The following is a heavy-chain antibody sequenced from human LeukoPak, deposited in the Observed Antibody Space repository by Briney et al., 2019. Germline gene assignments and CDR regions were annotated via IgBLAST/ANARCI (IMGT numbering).Heavy chain of an antibody. CDR2: ISYDGRDK. J-gene: IGHJ4*02. CDR3: AKDWGYSSS. CDR1: GFTFSSYA. V-gene: IGHV3-30*04. Sequence: GGSLRLSCAASGFTFSSYAMHWVRQAPGKGLEWVAVISYDGRDKYYADSVKGRFTISRDNSKNTLYLQMNSVRAEDTAVFYCAKDWGYSSSWGQGTLVTVSS. D-gene: IGHD6-6*01.